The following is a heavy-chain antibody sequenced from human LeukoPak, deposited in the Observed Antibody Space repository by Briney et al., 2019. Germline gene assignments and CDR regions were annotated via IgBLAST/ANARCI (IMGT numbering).Heavy chain of an antibody. D-gene: IGHD2-2*01. CDR2: TIPIFGTA. J-gene: IGHJ6*03. V-gene: IGHV1-69*05. CDR3: ARGRYCSSTSCQKNYYYYMDV. Sequence: GASVKVSCKASGGTFSSYAISWVRQAPGQGLEWMGGTIPIFGTANYAQKFQGRVTITTDESTSTAYMELSSLRSEDTAVYYCARGRYCSSTSCQKNYYYYMDVWGKGTTVTVSS. CDR1: GGTFSSYA.